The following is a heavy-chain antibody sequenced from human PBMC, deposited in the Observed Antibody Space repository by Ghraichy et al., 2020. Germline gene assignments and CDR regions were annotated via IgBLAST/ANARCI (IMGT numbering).Heavy chain of an antibody. CDR2: INHSGST. CDR3: ARGRIAAAGTYYYYYYGMDV. J-gene: IGHJ6*02. D-gene: IGHD6-13*01. V-gene: IGHV4-34*01. Sequence: GSLRLSCAVYGGSFSGYYWSWIRQPPGKGLEWIGEINHSGSTNYNPSLKSRVTISVDTSKNQFSLKLSSVTAADTAVYYCARGRIAAAGTYYYYYYGMDVWGQGTTVTVSS. CDR1: GGSFSGYY.